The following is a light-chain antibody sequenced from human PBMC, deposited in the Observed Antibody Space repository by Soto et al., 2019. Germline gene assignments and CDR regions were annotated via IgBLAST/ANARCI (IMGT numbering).Light chain of an antibody. CDR1: QRITT. CDR3: QQYYDWPT. J-gene: IGKJ1*01. Sequence: TQSPGTLSLSPGERATLSCRASQRITTVAWYQQKPGQAPRLLIYGLSIRAPGVPARFSVSGSGTEFTLTISSLQSEDFAVYFCQQYYDWPTFGQGTKV. V-gene: IGKV3-15*01. CDR2: GLS.